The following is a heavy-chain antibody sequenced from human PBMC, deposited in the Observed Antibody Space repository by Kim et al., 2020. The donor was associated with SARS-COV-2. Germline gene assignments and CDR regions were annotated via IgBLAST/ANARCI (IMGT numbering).Heavy chain of an antibody. D-gene: IGHD3-10*01. V-gene: IGHV3-23*01. CDR2: ISGSGGST. CDR3: AKDGLAGGFGEYPFYYYYGMDV. Sequence: GGSLRLSCAASGFTFSSYAMNWVRQAPGKGLEWVSAISGSGGSTYYADSVKGRFTISRDNSKNTLYLQMNSLRAEDTAVYYCAKDGLAGGFGEYPFYYYYGMDVWGQGTTVTVSS. CDR1: GFTFSSYA. J-gene: IGHJ6*02.